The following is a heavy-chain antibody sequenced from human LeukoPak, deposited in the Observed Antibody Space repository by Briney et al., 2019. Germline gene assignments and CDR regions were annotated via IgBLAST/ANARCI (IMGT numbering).Heavy chain of an antibody. CDR1: GFTFSSYS. CDR3: ARGGDTAMVTPLGAFDI. Sequence: AGGSLRLSCAASGFTFSSYSMNWVHQAPGKGLEWVSSISSSSSYIYYADSVKGRFTISRDNAKNSLYLQMNSLRAEDTAVYYCARGGDTAMVTPLGAFDIWGQGTMVTVSS. J-gene: IGHJ3*02. D-gene: IGHD5-18*01. V-gene: IGHV3-21*01. CDR2: ISSSSSYI.